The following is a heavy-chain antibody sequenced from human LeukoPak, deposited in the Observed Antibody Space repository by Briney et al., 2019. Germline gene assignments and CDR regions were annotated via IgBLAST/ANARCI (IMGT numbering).Heavy chain of an antibody. Sequence: ASVMVSCTASGYTFTSDAMNWVRQAPGQGLEWMGWINTNTGNPTYAQGFTGRFVFSLDTSVSTAYLQISSLKAEDTAVYYCARGPPSYGYYYGKGVWGQGTTVTVSS. CDR1: GYTFTSDA. V-gene: IGHV7-4-1*02. J-gene: IGHJ6*02. D-gene: IGHD5-18*01. CDR2: INTNTGNP. CDR3: ARGPPSYGYYYGKGV.